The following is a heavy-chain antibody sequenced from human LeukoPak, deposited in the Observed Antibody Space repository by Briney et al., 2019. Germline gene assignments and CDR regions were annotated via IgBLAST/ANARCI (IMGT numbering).Heavy chain of an antibody. D-gene: IGHD2-15*01. V-gene: IGHV3-30*18. CDR3: AKGVVAATNAAYYGMDV. CDR1: GFTFSNYG. J-gene: IGHJ6*02. Sequence: GGFLRLSRAASGFTFSNYGMHWVRQAPGKGLEWVAVISYDESDKYYADSVKGRFTISRDNSKNTLYLRMNSLRPEDTAVYYCAKGVVAATNAAYYGMDVWGQGTTVTVSS. CDR2: ISYDESDK.